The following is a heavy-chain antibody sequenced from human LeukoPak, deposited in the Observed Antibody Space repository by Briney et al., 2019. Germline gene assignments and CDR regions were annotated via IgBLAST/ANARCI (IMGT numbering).Heavy chain of an antibody. Sequence: SGTLSLTCAVSRGSISSNNWWSWVRQPPGKRLEWIAEIYHSGSTNYNPSLKSRVTISVDKSKNQFSLKLSSVTAADTAVYYCARTGEMATIKDAFDIWGQGTMVTVSS. CDR3: ARTGEMATIKDAFDI. D-gene: IGHD5-24*01. J-gene: IGHJ3*02. CDR1: RGSISSNNW. CDR2: IYHSGST. V-gene: IGHV4-4*02.